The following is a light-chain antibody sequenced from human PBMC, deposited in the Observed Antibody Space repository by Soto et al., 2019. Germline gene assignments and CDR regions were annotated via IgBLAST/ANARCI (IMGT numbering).Light chain of an antibody. J-gene: IGLJ2*01. CDR1: SSNIGAGCD. V-gene: IGLV1-40*03. CDR2: DNT. Sequence: QAVVTQSPSVSGAPGQRVTISCTGSSSNIGAGCDVHWYQQLPGTAPKVLIYDNTIRPSGVPGRFSGSKSGASASLAITGLQAGGEAGYYCQSYDSTLFGGGTKVTVL. CDR3: QSYDSTL.